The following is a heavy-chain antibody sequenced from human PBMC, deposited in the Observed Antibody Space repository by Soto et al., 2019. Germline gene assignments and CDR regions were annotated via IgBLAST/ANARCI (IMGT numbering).Heavy chain of an antibody. Sequence: LSLTCAVSGYSISSGYYWGWIRQPPGKGLEWIGSIYHSGSTYYNPSLKSRVTISVDTSKNQFSLKLSSVTAADTAVYYCAREGIAVAGSVWFDPWGQGTLVTVSS. V-gene: IGHV4-38-2*02. CDR1: GYSISSGYY. D-gene: IGHD6-19*01. CDR3: AREGIAVAGSVWFDP. CDR2: IYHSGST. J-gene: IGHJ5*02.